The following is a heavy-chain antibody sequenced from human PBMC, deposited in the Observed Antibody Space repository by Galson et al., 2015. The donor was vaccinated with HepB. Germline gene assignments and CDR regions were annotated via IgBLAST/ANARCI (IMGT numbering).Heavy chain of an antibody. CDR3: ARNVRYCSSTSCYFWFDP. CDR1: GFTVSSNY. V-gene: IGHV3-53*04. CDR2: IYSGGST. D-gene: IGHD2-2*01. Sequence: SLRLSCAASGFTVSSNYMSWVRQAPGKGLEWVSVIYSGGSTYYADSVKGRFTISRHNSKNTLYLQMNSLRAEDTAVYYCARNVRYCSSTSCYFWFDPWGQGTLVTVSS. J-gene: IGHJ5*02.